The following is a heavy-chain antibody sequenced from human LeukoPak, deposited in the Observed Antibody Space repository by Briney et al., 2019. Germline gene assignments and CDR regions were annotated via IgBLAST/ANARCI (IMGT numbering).Heavy chain of an antibody. J-gene: IGHJ4*02. CDR1: GFTFSSYA. CDR2: ISYDGSNK. CDR3: ARDLYYYGSGSYYTTGY. D-gene: IGHD3-10*01. V-gene: IGHV3-30-3*01. Sequence: GGSLRLSCAASGFTFSSYAMHWVRQAPGKGLEWEAVISYDGSNKYYADSVKGRFTISRDNSKNTLYLQMNSLRAEDTAVYYCARDLYYYGSGSYYTTGYWGQGTLVTVSS.